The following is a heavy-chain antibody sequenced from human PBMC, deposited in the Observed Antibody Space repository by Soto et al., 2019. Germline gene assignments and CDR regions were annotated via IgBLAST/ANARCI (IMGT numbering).Heavy chain of an antibody. Sequence: ESGGGLVQPGGSLRLSCAASGFTFSSYWMSWVRQAPGKGLEWVANIKQDGSEKYYVDSVKGRFTISRDNAKNSLYLQMNSLRAEDTAVYYCARVSHCSGGSCYSYYYYGMDVWGQGTTVTVSS. CDR3: ARVSHCSGGSCYSYYYYGMDV. CDR2: IKQDGSEK. V-gene: IGHV3-7*01. D-gene: IGHD2-15*01. J-gene: IGHJ6*02. CDR1: GFTFSSYW.